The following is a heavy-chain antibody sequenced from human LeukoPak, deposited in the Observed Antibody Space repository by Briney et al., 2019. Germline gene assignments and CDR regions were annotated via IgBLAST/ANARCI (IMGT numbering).Heavy chain of an antibody. V-gene: IGHV3-23*01. CDR2: ISDSGGST. CDR1: GFTFSNYA. J-gene: IGHJ4*02. CDR3: AKEEAGTGVY. Sequence: PGGSLRLSCAASGFTFSNYAMSWVRQARGKGLEWVSTISDSGGSTYYADSVKGRFTISRDNSKNTLYLQMNRLRAEDTAVYYCAKEEAGTGVYWGQGTLVTVSS. D-gene: IGHD6-13*01.